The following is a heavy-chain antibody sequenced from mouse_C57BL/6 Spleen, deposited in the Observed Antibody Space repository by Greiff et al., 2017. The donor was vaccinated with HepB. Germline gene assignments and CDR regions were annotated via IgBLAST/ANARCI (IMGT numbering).Heavy chain of an antibody. Sequence: EVKLQESGPELVKPGDSVKISCKASGYSFTGYFMNWVMQSHGKSLEWIGRINPYNGDTFYNQKFKGKATLTVDKSSSTAHMELRSLTSEDSAVYYCASVRDVSWFSYWGQGTLFTVSP. CDR3: ASVRDVSWFSY. CDR1: GYSFTGYF. V-gene: IGHV1-20*01. J-gene: IGHJ3*01. CDR2: INPYNGDT.